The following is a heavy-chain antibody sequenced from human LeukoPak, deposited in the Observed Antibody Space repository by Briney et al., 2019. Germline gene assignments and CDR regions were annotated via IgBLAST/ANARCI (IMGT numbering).Heavy chain of an antibody. Sequence: SGTLSLTCAVSGGSISSNNWWSWVRQPPGKGLEWIGEIYHSGNSNYNPSLKSRVTISVDKSNNQFSLRLSSVTAADTAVYYCARDLRGIDSSGWYVLYYYYMDVWGKGTTVTVSS. CDR3: ARDLRGIDSSGWYVLYYYYMDV. V-gene: IGHV4-4*02. CDR2: IYHSGNS. D-gene: IGHD6-19*01. CDR1: GGSISSNNW. J-gene: IGHJ6*03.